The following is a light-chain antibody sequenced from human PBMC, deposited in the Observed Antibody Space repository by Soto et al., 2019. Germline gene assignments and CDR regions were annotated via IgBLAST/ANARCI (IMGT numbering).Light chain of an antibody. J-gene: IGKJ1*01. CDR3: QQYGT. CDR1: QSVSSR. V-gene: IGKV3-15*01. CDR2: DAS. Sequence: EIMMTQSPATLSVSTGERATLSCRASQSVSSRLAWYQQKRGQAPRLLIYDASTRATGIPARFSGSGSGTDFTLTISRVEPEDFAVYYCQQYGTFGQGTKVDI.